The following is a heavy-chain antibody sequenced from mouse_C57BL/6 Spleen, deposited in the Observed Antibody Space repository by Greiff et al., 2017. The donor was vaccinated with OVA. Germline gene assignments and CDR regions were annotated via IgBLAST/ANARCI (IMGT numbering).Heavy chain of an antibody. D-gene: IGHD2-3*01. CDR2: INPNNGGT. V-gene: IGHV1-26*01. CDR3: ARGDGYPPYDYAMDY. CDR1: GYTFTDYY. J-gene: IGHJ4*01. Sequence: VQLQQSGPELVKPGASVKISCKASGYTFTDYYMNWVKQSHGKSLEWIGDINPNNGGTSYNQKFKGKATLTVDKSSSTAYMELRSLTSEDSAVYYGARGDGYPPYDYAMDYWGQGTSVTVSS.